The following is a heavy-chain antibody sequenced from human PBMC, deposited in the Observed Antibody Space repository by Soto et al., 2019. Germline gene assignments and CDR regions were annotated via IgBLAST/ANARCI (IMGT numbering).Heavy chain of an antibody. Sequence: QVQLVESGGGVVQSGRSLRLSCATSGFTFNIYGMHWVRQAPGKGLEWAAVISVDGSNKFYADSVKGRFTISRDNSKNTLYLQMNSLRAEDTAVYYCEKTSLSSGYYSYFDYWGQGTLVTVSS. J-gene: IGHJ4*02. D-gene: IGHD3-22*01. CDR1: GFTFNIYG. V-gene: IGHV3-30*18. CDR2: ISVDGSNK. CDR3: EKTSLSSGYYSYFDY.